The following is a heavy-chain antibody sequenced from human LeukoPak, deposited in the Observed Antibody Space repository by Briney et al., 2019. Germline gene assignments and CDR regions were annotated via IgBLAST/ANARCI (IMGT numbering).Heavy chain of an antibody. V-gene: IGHV4-31*03. CDR1: GGSISSGGYY. D-gene: IGHD3-22*01. CDR3: ARADYYYDSSGYFPDAFDI. J-gene: IGHJ3*02. CDR2: IYYSGST. Sequence: ASQTLSLTCTVSGGSISSGGYYWSWIRQHPGKGLEWIGYIYYSGSTYYNPSLKSRVTISVDTSKNQLSLKLSSVTAADTAVYYCARADYYYDSSGYFPDAFDIWGQGTMVTVSS.